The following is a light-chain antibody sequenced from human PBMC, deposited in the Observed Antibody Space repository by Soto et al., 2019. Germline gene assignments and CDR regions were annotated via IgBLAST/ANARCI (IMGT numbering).Light chain of an antibody. Sequence: EIVITQSPATLSVSPGERATLSCRASQSVRKNLAWYQHKPGQVPRLLIYDASNRATGVPGRFSGSGSETEFTLTISSLQSEDFAVYYCHQYTNWPLTFGGGTKVDIK. J-gene: IGKJ4*01. CDR1: QSVRKN. CDR3: HQYTNWPLT. CDR2: DAS. V-gene: IGKV3-15*01.